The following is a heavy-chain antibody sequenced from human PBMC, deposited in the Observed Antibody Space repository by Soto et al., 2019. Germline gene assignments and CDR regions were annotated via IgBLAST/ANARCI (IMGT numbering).Heavy chain of an antibody. CDR1: GGTFSSYA. V-gene: IGHV1-69*12. D-gene: IGHD4-17*01. Sequence: QVQLVQSGAEVKKPGSSVKVSCKASGGTFSSYAISWVRQAPGQGLEWMGGISPIFGTANYAQKFQGRVTITADESTSTAYMELSSLGSEDTAVYYWAREEVDRGLRFPMVGMDVWGQGTTVTVSS. J-gene: IGHJ6*02. CDR3: AREEVDRGLRFPMVGMDV. CDR2: ISPIFGTA.